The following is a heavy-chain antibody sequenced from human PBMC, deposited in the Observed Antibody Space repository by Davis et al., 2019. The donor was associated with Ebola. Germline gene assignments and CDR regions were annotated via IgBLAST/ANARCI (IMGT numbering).Heavy chain of an antibody. CDR3: ARDPIISLIVPSYGMDV. D-gene: IGHD3-16*02. CDR2: IRQDGSEE. J-gene: IGHJ6*02. CDR1: GLTFSDHY. V-gene: IGHV3-7*01. Sequence: GGSLRLSCAVPGLTFSDHYMDWVRQAPGKGLEWLANIRQDGSEEYYVDSVKGRFTISRDNAKNSLFLQMNSLRAEDTAVYYCARDPIISLIVPSYGMDVWGPGTTVTVSS.